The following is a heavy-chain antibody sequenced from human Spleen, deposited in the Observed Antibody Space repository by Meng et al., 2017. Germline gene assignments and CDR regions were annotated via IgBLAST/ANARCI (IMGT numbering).Heavy chain of an antibody. CDR1: GGSISGDY. J-gene: IGHJ4*02. CDR3: VRENWKSTIDY. Sequence: QVQLQESGPGLLKHSETLFLTCTVSGGSISGDYWSWIRQPPGKGLEWIGYIYYSGSTYYNPSLKSRLTILLDTSKKQFSLRLTSVTAADTAVYYCVRENWKSTIDYSGQGTLVTVSS. CDR2: IYYSGST. D-gene: IGHD1-1*01. V-gene: IGHV4-59*06.